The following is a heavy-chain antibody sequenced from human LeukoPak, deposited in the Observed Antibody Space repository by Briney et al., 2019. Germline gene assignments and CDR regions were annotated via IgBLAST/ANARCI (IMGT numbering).Heavy chain of an antibody. CDR3: ARQSGRYYDKNKYRYNWFDP. V-gene: IGHV4-59*08. J-gene: IGHJ5*01. D-gene: IGHD3-22*01. Sequence: PSETLSLTCTVSDGSFNNYHWSWIRQPPGKGLEWIGYIYYTGSTNYNPSLKSRVTISMETSNNQFSLKLSSVTAADTAIYYCARQSGRYYDKNKYRYNWFDPWGQGTLVTVSS. CDR2: IYYTGST. CDR1: DGSFNNYH.